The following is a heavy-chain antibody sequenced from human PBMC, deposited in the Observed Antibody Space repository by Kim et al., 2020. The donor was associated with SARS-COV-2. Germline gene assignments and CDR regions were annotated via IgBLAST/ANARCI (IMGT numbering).Heavy chain of an antibody. J-gene: IGHJ6*02. Sequence: SQTLSLTCTVSGGSISSSSYYWGWIRQPPGKGLEWIGSIYYSGSTYYNPSLKSRVTISVDTSKNQFSLKLSSVTAADTAVYYCARDVRPDSGSYPGLYYYYYGMDVWGQGNTVTVSS. D-gene: IGHD1-26*01. CDR1: GGSISSSSYY. CDR2: IYYSGST. CDR3: ARDVRPDSGSYPGLYYYYYGMDV. V-gene: IGHV4-39*07.